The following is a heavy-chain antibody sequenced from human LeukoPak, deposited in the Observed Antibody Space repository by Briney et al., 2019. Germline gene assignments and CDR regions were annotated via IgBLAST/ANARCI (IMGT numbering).Heavy chain of an antibody. CDR1: GFTFSSYA. Sequence: GGSLRLSCAASGFTFSSYAMSWVRQAPGKGLEWVSATSGSGGSTYYADSVKGRFTISRDNSKNTLYLQMNSLRAEDTAVYYCAKTYYYGSGSYSYWGQGTLVTVSS. D-gene: IGHD3-10*01. CDR2: TSGSGGST. CDR3: AKTYYYGSGSYSY. J-gene: IGHJ4*02. V-gene: IGHV3-23*01.